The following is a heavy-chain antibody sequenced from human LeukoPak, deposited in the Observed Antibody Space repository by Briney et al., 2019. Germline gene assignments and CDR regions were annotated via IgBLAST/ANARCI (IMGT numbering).Heavy chain of an antibody. CDR2: INPNSGGT. CDR3: ARAYEGYCSSTSCYWNNWFDP. V-gene: IGHV1-2*02. Sequence: ASVKVSCKASGNTFTGYYMHWVRQAPGQGLEWMGWINPNSGGTNYAQKFQGRVTMTRDTSISTAYMELSRLRSDDTAVYYCARAYEGYCSSTSCYWNNWFDPWGQGTLVTVSS. J-gene: IGHJ5*02. CDR1: GNTFTGYY. D-gene: IGHD2-2*01.